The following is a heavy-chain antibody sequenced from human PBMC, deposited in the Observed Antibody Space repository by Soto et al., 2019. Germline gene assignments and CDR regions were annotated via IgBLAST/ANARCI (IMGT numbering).Heavy chain of an antibody. CDR2: ISGSGGST. J-gene: IGHJ4*02. Sequence: VGSLRLSCASSVFTFSSYAMSCVRQAPGKGLEWVSAISGSGGSTYYADSVKGRFTISRDNSKNTLYLQMNSLRAEDTAVYYCAKTKWVGATARYLGQGTLVNVS. D-gene: IGHD1-26*01. CDR1: VFTFSSYA. V-gene: IGHV3-23*01. CDR3: AKTKWVGATARY.